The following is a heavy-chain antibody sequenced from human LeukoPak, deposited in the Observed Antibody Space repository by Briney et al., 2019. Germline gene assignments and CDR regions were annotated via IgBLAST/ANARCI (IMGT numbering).Heavy chain of an antibody. CDR2: ISSSSSTI. CDR1: GFTFSSYS. D-gene: IGHD4-17*01. J-gene: IGHJ2*01. V-gene: IGHV3-48*01. Sequence: PGGSLRLSCAASGFTFSSYSMNWVRQAPGKGLEWVSYISSSSSTIYYADSVKGRFTISRDNAKNSLYLQMNGLRAEDTAVYYCARTVTTYWYFDLWGRGTLVTVSS. CDR3: ARTVTTYWYFDL.